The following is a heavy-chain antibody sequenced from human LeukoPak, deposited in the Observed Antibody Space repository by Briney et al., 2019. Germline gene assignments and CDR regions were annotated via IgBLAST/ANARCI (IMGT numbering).Heavy chain of an antibody. CDR2: IYSGGNT. CDR1: GFTVSSNY. J-gene: IGHJ3*01. D-gene: IGHD1/OR15-1a*01. V-gene: IGHV3-53*01. Sequence: PGGSLRLSCAASGFTVSSNYMSWVRQAPGKGLEWVSGIYSGGNTYYADSVKGRFTISRDNSKNTLYLQINILRAEDTAVYYCAGANNGVNAFHFCGQGTLVTVSS. CDR3: AGANNGVNAFHF.